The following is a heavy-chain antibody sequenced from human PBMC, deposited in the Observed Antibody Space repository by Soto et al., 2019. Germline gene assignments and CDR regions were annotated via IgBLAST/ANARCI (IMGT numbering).Heavy chain of an antibody. V-gene: IGHV1-2*02. Sequence: ASVKVSCKASGYTFTGYYMHWVRQAPGQGLEWMGWINPNSGGTNYAQKFQGRVTMTRDTSISTAYMELSRLRSDDTAVYYCARDLYCSGGSCYSHFDYWGQGTLVTVSS. D-gene: IGHD2-15*01. CDR3: ARDLYCSGGSCYSHFDY. CDR1: GYTFTGYY. J-gene: IGHJ4*02. CDR2: INPNSGGT.